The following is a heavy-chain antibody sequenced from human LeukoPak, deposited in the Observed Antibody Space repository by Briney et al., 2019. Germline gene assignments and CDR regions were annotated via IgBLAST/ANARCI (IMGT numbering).Heavy chain of an antibody. Sequence: PGGPLRLSCAGSGFTFSSYSMNWVRQAPGKGLEWLSSISGSSSQIFYADSVKGRFTMSRDNAKNSLYLQMNSLRAEDTALYYCVKDYCSGGSCIDAFDFWGQGTMVTVSS. V-gene: IGHV3-21*01. J-gene: IGHJ3*01. CDR2: ISGSSSQI. CDR3: VKDYCSGGSCIDAFDF. D-gene: IGHD2-15*01. CDR1: GFTFSSYS.